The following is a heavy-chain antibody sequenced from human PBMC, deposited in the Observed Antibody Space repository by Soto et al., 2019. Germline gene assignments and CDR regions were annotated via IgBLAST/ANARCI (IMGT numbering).Heavy chain of an antibody. CDR1: GGSFSGYY. V-gene: IGHV4-34*01. D-gene: IGHD3-3*01. CDR3: ASSRYDFWSGYFEDYYYMDV. J-gene: IGHJ6*03. CDR2: INHSGST. Sequence: PSETLSLTCAVYGGSFSGYYWSWIRQPPGKGLEWIGEINHSGSTNYNPSLKSRVTISVDTSKNQFSLKLSSVTAADTAVYYCASSRYDFWSGYFEDYYYMDVWGKGTTVTVSS.